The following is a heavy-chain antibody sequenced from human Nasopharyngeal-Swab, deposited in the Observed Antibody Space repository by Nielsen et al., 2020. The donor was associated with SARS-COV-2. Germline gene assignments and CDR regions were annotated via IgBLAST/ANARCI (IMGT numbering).Heavy chain of an antibody. J-gene: IGHJ4*02. CDR2: INAGNGNT. CDR1: GYTFTSYA. CDR3: ATDYAIFGVVRFDY. V-gene: IGHV1-3*01. Sequence: ASVKVSCKASGYTFTSYAMHWVRQAPGQRLEWMGWINAGNGNTKYSQKFQGRVTMTEDTSTDTAYMELSSLRSEDTAVYYCATDYAIFGVVRFDYWGQGTLVTVSS. D-gene: IGHD3-3*01.